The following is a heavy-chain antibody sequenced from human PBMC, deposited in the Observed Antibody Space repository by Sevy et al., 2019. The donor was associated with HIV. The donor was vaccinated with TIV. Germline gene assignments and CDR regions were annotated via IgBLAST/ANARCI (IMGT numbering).Heavy chain of an antibody. D-gene: IGHD4-4*01. CDR2: INSDSGAT. Sequence: ASVKVSCKASGYIFTDYYIHWVRQAPGQGLEWMAWINSDSGATNYAQRFQGEVTVTRDTSLSTAYLELSRLKSNDTAIYYWARLTTQPTSDLYGMDVWGQGTRVTAS. V-gene: IGHV1-2*02. CDR1: GYIFTDYY. J-gene: IGHJ6*02. CDR3: ARLTTQPTSDLYGMDV.